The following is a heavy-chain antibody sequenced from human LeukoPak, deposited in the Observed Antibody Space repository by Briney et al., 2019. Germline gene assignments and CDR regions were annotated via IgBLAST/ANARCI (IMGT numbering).Heavy chain of an antibody. CDR3: ARDYGDYCADY. CDR1: GFTFSTYS. V-gene: IGHV3-48*04. J-gene: IGHJ4*02. CDR2: ISSRSTTI. D-gene: IGHD4-17*01. Sequence: GGSLRLSCAASGFTFSTYSMIWVRQAPGKGLEWVSYISSRSTTIYYADSVKGRFTISRDNAKNSLYLQMNSLRAEDTAVYYCARDYGDYCADYWGQGTLVTVSS.